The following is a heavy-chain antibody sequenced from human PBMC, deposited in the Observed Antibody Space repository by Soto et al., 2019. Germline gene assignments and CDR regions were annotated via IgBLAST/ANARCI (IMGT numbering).Heavy chain of an antibody. CDR2: ISSSSSYI. V-gene: IGHV3-21*01. CDR3: ARDYDFWSGRGGMDV. Sequence: ESGGGLVKPGGSLRLSCAASEFTFSTYNMNWVRQAPGKGLEWVSSISSSSSYIYYADSVKGRFTISRDNAKNSLYLQMNSLRAEDTAVYYCARDYDFWSGRGGMDVWGQGTTVTVSS. D-gene: IGHD3-3*01. CDR1: EFTFSTYN. J-gene: IGHJ6*02.